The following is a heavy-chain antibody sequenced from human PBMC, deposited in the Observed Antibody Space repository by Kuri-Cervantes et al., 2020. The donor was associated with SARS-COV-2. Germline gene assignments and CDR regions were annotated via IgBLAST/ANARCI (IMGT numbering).Heavy chain of an antibody. CDR3: ARGSEAGYYYFDY. V-gene: IGHV3-48*02. D-gene: IGHD3-9*01. CDR1: GFTFSSYS. J-gene: IGHJ4*02. Sequence: GGSLRLSCAASGFTFSSYSMNWVRQAPGKGLEWVSYISNSSSTIYYADSVKGRFTISRDNAKNSLYLQMNSLRDEDAAVYYCARGSEAGYYYFDYWGQGTLVTVSS. CDR2: ISNSSSTI.